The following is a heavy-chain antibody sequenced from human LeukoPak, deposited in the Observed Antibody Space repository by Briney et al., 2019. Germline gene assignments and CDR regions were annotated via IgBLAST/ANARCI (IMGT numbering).Heavy chain of an antibody. Sequence: TSETLSLTCTVSDDSITIYYWTWLRQPPGKGLEWIGYIDHTGITNYNPSLNSRVTISRDTSKNHFSLELSSATAADAAVYYCARGSPTYYDFWSGYSGGDAFDIWGQGTMVTVSS. V-gene: IGHV4-59*12. J-gene: IGHJ3*02. CDR3: ARGSPTYYDFWSGYSGGDAFDI. CDR2: IDHTGIT. CDR1: DDSITIYY. D-gene: IGHD3-3*01.